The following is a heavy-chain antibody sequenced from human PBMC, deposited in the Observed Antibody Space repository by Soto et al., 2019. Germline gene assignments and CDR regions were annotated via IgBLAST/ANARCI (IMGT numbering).Heavy chain of an antibody. Sequence: QVQLVQSGAEVKKPGSSVKDSCKASGGTFSSYAISWVRQAPGQGLEWMGGIIPIFGTANYAQKFQGRVTITAAESTSRAYMGLSSLRSEDTAVYYCARGDYYDRRGWFDPWGQGTLVTVSS. CDR1: GGTFSSYA. CDR3: ARGDYYDRRGWFDP. D-gene: IGHD3-22*01. V-gene: IGHV1-69*01. CDR2: IIPIFGTA. J-gene: IGHJ5*02.